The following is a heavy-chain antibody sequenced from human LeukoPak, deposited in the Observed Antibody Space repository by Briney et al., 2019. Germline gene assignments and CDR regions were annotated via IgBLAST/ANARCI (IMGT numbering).Heavy chain of an antibody. V-gene: IGHV3-74*01. D-gene: IGHD3-22*01. J-gene: IGHJ5*02. CDR2: INSDGINT. CDR3: ARDLGQYYDTSDNWFDP. CDR1: GFTFSNYW. Sequence: GGSLRLSCAASGFTFSNYWMHWVRQAPGKGLVWVSRINSDGINTSYADSVKGRFTISRDNAKNTLNLQMNSLRAEDMAVYYCARDLGQYYDTSDNWFDPWGQGTLVTVSS.